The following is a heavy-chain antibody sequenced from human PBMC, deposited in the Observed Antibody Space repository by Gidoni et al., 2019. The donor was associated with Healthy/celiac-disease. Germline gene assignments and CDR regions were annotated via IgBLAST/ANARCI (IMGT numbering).Heavy chain of an antibody. D-gene: IGHD3-3*01. CDR3: ARGGYDFWSGYSYYYYGMDV. CDR1: GFPFSSYA. CDR2: ISYDGSNK. V-gene: IGHV3-30-3*01. J-gene: IGHJ6*02. Sequence: QVQLVESGGGVVQPGRSLRLSCAASGFPFSSYAMHWVRQAPGKGLAWVAVISYDGSNKYYADSVKGRFTISRDNSKNTLYLQMNSLRAEDTAVYYCARGGYDFWSGYSYYYYGMDVWGQGTTVTVSS.